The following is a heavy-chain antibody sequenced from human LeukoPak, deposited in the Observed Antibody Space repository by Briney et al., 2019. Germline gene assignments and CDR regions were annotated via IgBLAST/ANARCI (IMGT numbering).Heavy chain of an antibody. J-gene: IGHJ5*02. V-gene: IGHV4-34*01. Sequence: PSETLSLTCAVYGGSFSGYYWSWIRQPPGKGLEWIGEINHSGSTNYNPSLKSRVTISVDTSKNQLSLKLSSVTAADTAVYYCARVGYCSSTSCYQRGNWFDPWGQGTQVTVSS. CDR3: ARVGYCSSTSCYQRGNWFDP. CDR1: GGSFSGYY. D-gene: IGHD2-2*03. CDR2: INHSGST.